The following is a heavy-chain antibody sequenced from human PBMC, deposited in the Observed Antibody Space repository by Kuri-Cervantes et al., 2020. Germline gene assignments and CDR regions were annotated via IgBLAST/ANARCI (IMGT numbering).Heavy chain of an antibody. CDR3: AREISLVVVITSFDY. J-gene: IGHJ4*02. CDR1: GFTFSSYA. Sequence: GESLKISCAASGFTFSSYAMHWVRQAPGKGLEWVAVISYDGSNKYYADSVKGRFTISRDNSKNTLYLQVNSLRAEDTAVYYCAREISLVVVITSFDYWGQGTLVTVVS. V-gene: IGHV3-30-3*01. CDR2: ISYDGSNK. D-gene: IGHD3-22*01.